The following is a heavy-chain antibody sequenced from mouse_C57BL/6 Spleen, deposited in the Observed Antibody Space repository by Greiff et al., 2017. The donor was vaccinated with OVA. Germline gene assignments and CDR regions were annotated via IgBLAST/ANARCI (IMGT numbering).Heavy chain of an antibody. CDR2: INPGSGGT. J-gene: IGHJ4*01. Sequence: QVQLKQSGAELVRPGTSVKVSCKASGYAFTNYLIEWVKQRPGQGLEWIGVINPGSGGTNYNEKFKGKATLTADKSSSTAYMQLSSLTSEDSAVYFCARTTAQATLMDYWGQVTSVTVSS. V-gene: IGHV1-54*01. D-gene: IGHD3-2*02. CDR1: GYAFTNYL. CDR3: ARTTAQATLMDY.